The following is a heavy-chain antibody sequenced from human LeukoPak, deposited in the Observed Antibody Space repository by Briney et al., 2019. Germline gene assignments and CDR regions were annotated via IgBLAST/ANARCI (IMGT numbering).Heavy chain of an antibody. Sequence: SETLSLTCAVYGGSFSGYYWSWIRQPPGKGLEWIGEINHSGSTNYNPSLKSRVTISVDTSKNQFSLKLSFVTAADTAVYYCASFYYDFWSGYYRRYYYYGMDVWGQGTTVTVSS. CDR3: ASFYYDFWSGYYRRYYYYGMDV. CDR2: INHSGST. CDR1: GGSFSGYY. J-gene: IGHJ6*02. D-gene: IGHD3-3*01. V-gene: IGHV4-34*01.